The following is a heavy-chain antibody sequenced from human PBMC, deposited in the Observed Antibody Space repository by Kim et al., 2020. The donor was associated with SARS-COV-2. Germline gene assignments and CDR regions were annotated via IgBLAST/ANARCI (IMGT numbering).Heavy chain of an antibody. CDR3: ARTLSAVGGYFYYMDV. CDR2: INHNGIT. J-gene: IGHJ6*03. Sequence: SETLSLTCAVSGESFSGYYGSWIRQSPGTGLEWIGKINHNGITNYNPSLKSRVTISVDTSENQISLKMSSVTAADSAVYYCARTLSAVGGYFYYMDVWG. CDR1: GESFSGYY. V-gene: IGHV4-34*01. D-gene: IGHD2-15*01.